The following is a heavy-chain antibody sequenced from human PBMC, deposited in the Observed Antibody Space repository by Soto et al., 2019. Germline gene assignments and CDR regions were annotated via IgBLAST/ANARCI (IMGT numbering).Heavy chain of an antibody. CDR1: GGSIRSSSYY. CDR3: ARPNYGWFDP. J-gene: IGHJ5*02. Sequence: LSLTCTVSGGSIRSSSYYWGWIRQPPGKGLEWIGSIYYSGSTYYNPSLKSRVTISVDTSKNQFSLKLSSVTAADTAVYYCARPNYGWFDPWGQGTLVTVSS. D-gene: IGHD4-17*01. V-gene: IGHV4-39*01. CDR2: IYYSGST.